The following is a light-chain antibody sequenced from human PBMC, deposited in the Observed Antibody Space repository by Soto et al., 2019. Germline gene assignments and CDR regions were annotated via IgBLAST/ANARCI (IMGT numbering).Light chain of an antibody. V-gene: IGKV3-15*01. CDR3: QQYYNWPPCT. CDR1: QSVDGN. J-gene: IGKJ5*01. CDR2: GVS. Sequence: LVLTHSPATLSVPPLSGSTLYSGSSQSVDGNLAWYQQKPAQPPRLLIYGVSTRATGIPARFSGSGFETEFTLTITSLQSEDFAVYYCQQYYNWPPCTFGQGTRLEIK.